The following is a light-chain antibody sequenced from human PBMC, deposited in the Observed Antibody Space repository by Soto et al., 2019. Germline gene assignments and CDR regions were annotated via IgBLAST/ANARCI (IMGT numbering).Light chain of an antibody. CDR2: EVN. J-gene: IGLJ1*01. V-gene: IGLV2-8*01. CDR3: CSYRSSTNVV. CDR1: SSDVGGYNY. Sequence: QSALTQPPSASGSPGQSVTISCTGTSSDVGGYNYVSWFRQHPGKAPKLIIHEVNQRPSGVPDRFSGSMSGNTASLTVSGLQAENESTYCDCSYRSSTNVVFGNGTKVIV.